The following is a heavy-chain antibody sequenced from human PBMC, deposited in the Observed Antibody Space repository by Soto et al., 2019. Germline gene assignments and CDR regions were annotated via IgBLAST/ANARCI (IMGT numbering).Heavy chain of an antibody. CDR1: GFTFSGYA. V-gene: IGHV3-23*01. J-gene: IGHJ4*02. Sequence: LRLSCAASGFTFSGYAMSWVRQAPGRGLEWVSAISGSGGSTFYADSVKGRFTISRDNSKDTMYLQMHSLRAEDTAVYYCAKATYYDFWSGSGPFDYWGLGALVTVSS. D-gene: IGHD3-3*01. CDR2: ISGSGGST. CDR3: AKATYYDFWSGSGPFDY.